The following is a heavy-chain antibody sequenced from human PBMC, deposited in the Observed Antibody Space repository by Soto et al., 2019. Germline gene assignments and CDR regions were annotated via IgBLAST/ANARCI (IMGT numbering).Heavy chain of an antibody. CDR1: GFTFSSYA. Sequence: EVQLLESGGGLVQPGGSLRLSCAASGFTFSSYAMSWVRQAPGKGLEWVSAISGSGGSTYYADSVKGRFTISRDNSKNTLYLQMNSLRDEDTAVYYCANTPTLWFGELSPGDWGQGTLVTVSS. V-gene: IGHV3-23*01. D-gene: IGHD3-10*01. CDR2: ISGSGGST. CDR3: ANTPTLWFGELSPGD. J-gene: IGHJ4*02.